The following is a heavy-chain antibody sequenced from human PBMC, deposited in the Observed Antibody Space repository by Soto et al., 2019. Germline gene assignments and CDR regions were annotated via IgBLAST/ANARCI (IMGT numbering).Heavy chain of an antibody. D-gene: IGHD4-4*01. V-gene: IGHV3-23*01. Sequence: GSLRLSCAASGFTFSSYAMSWVRQAPGKGLEWVSAISGSGGSTYYADSVKGRFTISRDNSKNTLYLQMNSLRAEDTAVYYCAKMTTVTTPPTDAFDIWGQGTMVTVSS. CDR1: GFTFSSYA. CDR2: ISGSGGST. J-gene: IGHJ3*02. CDR3: AKMTTVTTPPTDAFDI.